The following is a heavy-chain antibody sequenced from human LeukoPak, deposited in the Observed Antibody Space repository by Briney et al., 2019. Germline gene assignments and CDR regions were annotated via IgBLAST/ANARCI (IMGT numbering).Heavy chain of an antibody. CDR3: ARGARAGKNLDPFDY. J-gene: IGHJ4*02. CDR2: IYYSGST. CDR1: GGSMSSYY. V-gene: IGHV4-59*08. D-gene: IGHD5-24*01. Sequence: SETLSLTCTVSGGSMSSYYWSWIRQPPGKGLEWIGYIYYSGSTKYNPSLKSRVTISVDTSKNQFSLKLSSVTTADTAVYYCARGARAGKNLDPFDYGGQGPLVTVSS.